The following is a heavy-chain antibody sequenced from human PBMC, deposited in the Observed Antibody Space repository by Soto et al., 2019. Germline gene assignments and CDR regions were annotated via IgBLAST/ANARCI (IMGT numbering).Heavy chain of an antibody. CDR1: GGTFSSYA. V-gene: IGHV1-69*13. Sequence: SVKVSCKASGGTFSSYAISWVRQAPGQGLEWMGGIIPIFGTANYAQKFQGRVTITADESTSTAYMELSSLRSEDTAVYHCARIVVITTYYYYGMDVWGQGTTVTVSS. J-gene: IGHJ6*02. D-gene: IGHD3-22*01. CDR2: IIPIFGTA. CDR3: ARIVVITTYYYYGMDV.